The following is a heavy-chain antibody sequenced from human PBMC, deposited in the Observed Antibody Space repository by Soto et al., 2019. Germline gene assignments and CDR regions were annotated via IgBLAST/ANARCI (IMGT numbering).Heavy chain of an antibody. V-gene: IGHV4-59*01. CDR3: ARDKYCSGGSCRKNWFDP. D-gene: IGHD2-15*01. J-gene: IGHJ5*02. CDR2: IYDDGSA. CDR1: GGSISSSY. Sequence: SETLSLTCTVSGGSISSSYWSWIRQPPGKGLEWLAYIYDDGSANYNPSLKSRATISLDMSKNQFSLKLTSVTAEDAAVYYCARDKYCSGGSCRKNWFDPWGQGTLGTVAS.